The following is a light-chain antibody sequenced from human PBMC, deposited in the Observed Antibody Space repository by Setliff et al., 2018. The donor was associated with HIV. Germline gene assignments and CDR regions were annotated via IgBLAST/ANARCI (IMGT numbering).Light chain of an antibody. CDR1: SSDVGGYYY. CDR2: DVS. J-gene: IGLJ2*01. V-gene: IGLV2-11*01. CDR3: CSYAGAYNLV. Sequence: QSALVQPRSVSGSPGQSVTISCTGTSSDVGGYYYVSWYQQHPGNAPKILIFDVSGRPSGVPDRFSGSKSGNTASLTISGLQADDEADYYCCSYAGAYNLVLGGGTKVTVL.